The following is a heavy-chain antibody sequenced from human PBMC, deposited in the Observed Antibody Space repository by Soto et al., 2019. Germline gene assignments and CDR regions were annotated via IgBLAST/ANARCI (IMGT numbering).Heavy chain of an antibody. D-gene: IGHD3-3*01. CDR1: CGTFSSYA. Sequence: SVKVSCKPSCGTFSSYAISWVRQAPGQGLEWMGGSIPIFGTANYAQKFQGRVTITADESTSTAYMELSSLRSEDTAVYYCARDSGNDFWSGYYPTGYYGMDVWGQGTTVTVS. J-gene: IGHJ6*02. CDR2: SIPIFGTA. CDR3: ARDSGNDFWSGYYPTGYYGMDV. V-gene: IGHV1-69*13.